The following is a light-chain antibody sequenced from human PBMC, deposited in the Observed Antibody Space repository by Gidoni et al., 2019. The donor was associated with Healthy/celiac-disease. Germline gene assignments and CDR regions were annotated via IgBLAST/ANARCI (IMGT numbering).Light chain of an antibody. V-gene: IGLV3-19*01. CDR3: NSRDSSGNHLV. J-gene: IGLJ2*01. Sequence: SSELTQDPAVSVALGQTVRITCQGDSLRSYYASWYQQKPGQAPVLVIYGKNNQPSEIPDRFSRSSTGNRASLTITGAQAEDEADYYCNSRDSSGNHLVFGGGTKLTVL. CDR2: GKN. CDR1: SLRSYY.